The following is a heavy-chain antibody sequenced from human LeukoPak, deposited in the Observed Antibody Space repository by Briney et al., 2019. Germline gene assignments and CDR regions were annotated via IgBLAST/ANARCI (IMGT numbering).Heavy chain of an antibody. J-gene: IGHJ1*01. D-gene: IGHD4-23*01. Sequence: PGGSLRLSCAASGFTFSNYSMNWARQAPGKGLEWVSSITSSGAYIFYAASVKGRLTISRDNAKNSLYLQMNSLRAEDTAVYYCARGVSRYFQHWGQGTLVTVSS. CDR3: ARGVSRYFQH. CDR1: GFTFSNYS. CDR2: ITSSGAYI. V-gene: IGHV3-21*01.